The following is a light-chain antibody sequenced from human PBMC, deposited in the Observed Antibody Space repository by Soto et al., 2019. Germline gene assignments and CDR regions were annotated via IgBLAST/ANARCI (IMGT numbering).Light chain of an antibody. V-gene: IGLV2-14*01. J-gene: IGLJ1*01. CDR3: SSYTSSSTVV. CDR2: EVS. CDR1: SRDIGRYNY. Sequence: QSALTQPASVSGSPGQSITIFCTGTSRDIGRYNYVSWYQQHPGKAPKLMIYEVSYRPSGVSNRFSGSKSGNTASLTISGLQAEDEADYYCSSYTSSSTVVFGSGTKLTVL.